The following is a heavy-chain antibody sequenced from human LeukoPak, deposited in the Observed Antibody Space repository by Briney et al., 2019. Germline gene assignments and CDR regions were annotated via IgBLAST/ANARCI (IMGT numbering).Heavy chain of an antibody. CDR1: GGSISSGGYY. D-gene: IGHD3-3*01. Sequence: SETLSLTCTVSGGSISSGGYYWSWIRQHPGKGLEWIGYIYYSGSTYYNPSLKSRVTISVDTSKNQFSLKLNSVTAADTAVYYCARGPITIFGVVTPRFDPWGQGTLVTVSS. CDR3: ARGPITIFGVVTPRFDP. V-gene: IGHV4-31*03. J-gene: IGHJ5*02. CDR2: IYYSGST.